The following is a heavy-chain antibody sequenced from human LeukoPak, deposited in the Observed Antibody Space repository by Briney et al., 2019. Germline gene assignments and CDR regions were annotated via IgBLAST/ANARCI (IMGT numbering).Heavy chain of an antibody. D-gene: IGHD6-13*01. V-gene: IGHV3-30-3*01. CDR3: VRDSSSGLRDYYGMDV. CDR1: GFTFSSYA. Sequence: PGRSLRLSCAASGFTFSSYAMHWVRQAPGKGLEWVAVISYDGSNKYYADSVKGRFTISRDNSKNTLYLQMNSLRAEDTAVYYCVRDSSSGLRDYYGMDVWGQGTTVTVSS. J-gene: IGHJ6*02. CDR2: ISYDGSNK.